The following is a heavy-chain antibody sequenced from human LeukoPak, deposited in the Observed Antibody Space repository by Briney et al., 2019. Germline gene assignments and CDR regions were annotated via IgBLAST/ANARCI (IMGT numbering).Heavy chain of an antibody. CDR2: IKQDGSEK. CDR1: GFTFSSYW. D-gene: IGHD6-19*01. Sequence: GGSLRLSCAASGFTFSSYWMSWVRQAPGKGLEWVANIKQDGSEKNYVDSVKGRFTISRDNAKNSLFLQMNSLRAEDTAVYYCATSYNSGWYFDYWGQGTLVTVSS. J-gene: IGHJ4*02. V-gene: IGHV3-7*01. CDR3: ATSYNSGWYFDY.